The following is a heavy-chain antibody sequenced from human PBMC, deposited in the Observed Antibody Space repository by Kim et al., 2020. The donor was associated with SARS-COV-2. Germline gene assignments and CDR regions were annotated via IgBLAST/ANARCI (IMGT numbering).Heavy chain of an antibody. J-gene: IGHJ6*02. CDR3: AKDQYEERYFPPDV. CDR1: GFTFSSYA. Sequence: GGSLRLSCAASGFTFSSYAMSWVRQAPGKGLEWVSAISGSGGSTYYADSVKGRFTISRDNSKNTLYLQMNSLRAEDTAVYYCAKDQYEERYFPPDVWGQGTTVTVSS. D-gene: IGHD3-9*01. CDR2: ISGSGGST. V-gene: IGHV3-23*01.